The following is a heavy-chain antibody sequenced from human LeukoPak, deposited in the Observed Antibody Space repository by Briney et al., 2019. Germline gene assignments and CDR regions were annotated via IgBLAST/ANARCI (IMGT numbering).Heavy chain of an antibody. CDR1: GGSLTDYY. CDR2: IYYRGGT. CDR3: ARHRSYYDYAFDI. V-gene: IGHV4-59*08. D-gene: IGHD3-22*01. J-gene: IGHJ3*02. Sequence: SETLSLTCTVSGGSLTDYYWTWIRQPPGKGLEWVGYIYYRGGTNYNPSLKSRVTISVDMSKNQCSLMLSSVTAADTAVYYCARHRSYYDYAFDIWGQGTMVTVSS.